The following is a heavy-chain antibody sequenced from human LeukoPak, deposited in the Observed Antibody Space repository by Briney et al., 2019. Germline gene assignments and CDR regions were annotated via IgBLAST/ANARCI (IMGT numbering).Heavy chain of an antibody. V-gene: IGHV4-59*12. CDR1: GGSISNYY. Sequence: SETLSLTCTVSGGSISNYYWSWIRQSPGKGLEWIGYIYYSGSTKYNPSLKSRVTISVDTSKNQFSLKLSSVTAADTAVYYCARSDTIFGVVVDYWGQGTLVTVSS. D-gene: IGHD3-3*01. CDR3: ARSDTIFGVVVDY. CDR2: IYYSGST. J-gene: IGHJ4*02.